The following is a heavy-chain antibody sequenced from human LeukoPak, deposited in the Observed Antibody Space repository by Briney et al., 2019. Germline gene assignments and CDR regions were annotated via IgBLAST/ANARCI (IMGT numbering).Heavy chain of an antibody. CDR3: ARDLQHSYGRSLGY. D-gene: IGHD5-18*01. CDR2: IYNSGST. J-gene: IGHJ4*02. V-gene: IGHV4-59*01. CDR1: GGSISTYY. Sequence: SETLSLTCTVSGGSISTYYWSWIWQAPGKGLEWIGYIYNSGSTNYNPSLKSRVTISLDTSKNQVSLELSSVTAADTAVYFCARDLQHSYGRSLGYWGQGTRVTVSS.